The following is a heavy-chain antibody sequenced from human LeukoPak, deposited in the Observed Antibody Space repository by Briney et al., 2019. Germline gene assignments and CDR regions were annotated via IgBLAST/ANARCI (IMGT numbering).Heavy chain of an antibody. J-gene: IGHJ4*02. CDR3: ANGQQLGY. CDR1: GFTFSSYA. V-gene: IGHV3-23*01. D-gene: IGHD6-13*01. Sequence: PGGSLRLSCAASGFTFSSYAMSWVRQAPGKGLEWVSTISGSGGSTYYADSVKGRFTISRDNSQNTLYLQINSLRAEDTAVYYCANGQQLGYWGQGTLVTVSS. CDR2: ISGSGGST.